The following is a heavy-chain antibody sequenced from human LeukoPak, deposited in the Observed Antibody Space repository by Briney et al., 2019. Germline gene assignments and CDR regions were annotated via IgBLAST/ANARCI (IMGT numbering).Heavy chain of an antibody. CDR2: IDPNSGGS. Sequence: ASVRVSCKASGYSFSEFYIHWIRLAPGQGLERMGWIDPNSGGSHHAPKFQGRATLTGDTPTRTVHMDLTWLTSADTAIYYCTRSRTPFYYYGMDVWGQGTSVTVSS. CDR3: TRSRTPFYYYGMDV. CDR1: GYSFSEFY. V-gene: IGHV1-2*02. J-gene: IGHJ6*02. D-gene: IGHD1-1*01.